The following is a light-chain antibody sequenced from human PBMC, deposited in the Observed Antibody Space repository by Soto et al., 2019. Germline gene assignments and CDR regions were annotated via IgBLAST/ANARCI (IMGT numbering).Light chain of an antibody. CDR1: QTVSTY. CDR3: QQRHSWPPT. J-gene: IGKJ4*01. V-gene: IGKV3-11*01. Sequence: EIVLTQSPPTLSLSPGERATLSCRASQTVSTYLAWYQQKPGQAPRLLIFDASNRATGIPARFSGSGSGTDFTLTIRSLEPGDFAVYYCQQRHSWPPTFGGGTKVEIK. CDR2: DAS.